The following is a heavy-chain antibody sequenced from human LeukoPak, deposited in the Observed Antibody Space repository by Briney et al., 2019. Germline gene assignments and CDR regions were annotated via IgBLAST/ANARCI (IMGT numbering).Heavy chain of an antibody. V-gene: IGHV4-39*07. D-gene: IGHD6-6*01. Sequence: SETLSLTCTVSGGSISSSSYYWGWIREPPGKGLEWIGNIYYSGSTYYNPSLKSRVTISVDTSKNQFSLKLSSVTAADTAFYHCARGNGSSYFFDYWGQGTLVTVSS. CDR2: IYYSGST. CDR3: ARGNGSSYFFDY. J-gene: IGHJ4*02. CDR1: GGSISSSSYY.